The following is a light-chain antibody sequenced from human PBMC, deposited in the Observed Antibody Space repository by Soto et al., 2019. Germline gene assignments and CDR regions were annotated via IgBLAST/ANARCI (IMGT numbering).Light chain of an antibody. CDR1: QSISGRY. Sequence: PGERASLSCRASQSISGRYLAWYQQKPGQAPRLLIYDASSRATGIPDRFSGSGSGTDFIFTISRLEPEDFAVYYCQQYGSSPLTFGGGTKVEIK. CDR3: QQYGSSPLT. J-gene: IGKJ4*01. V-gene: IGKV3-20*01. CDR2: DAS.